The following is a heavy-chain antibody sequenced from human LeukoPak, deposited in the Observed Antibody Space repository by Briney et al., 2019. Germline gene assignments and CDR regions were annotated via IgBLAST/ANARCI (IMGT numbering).Heavy chain of an antibody. CDR3: AREGGRQWLVSGALDS. V-gene: IGHV4-59*01. D-gene: IGHD6-19*01. Sequence: SETLSLTCTVSSGSISGYYWSWIRQPPGKGLEWIGYIYHGSATYNPSLESRVTLSMDTSKNQYSLKMTSVTGADTAVYYCAREGGRQWLVSGALDSWGQGTLVTVSS. CDR2: IYHGSA. CDR1: SGSISGYY. J-gene: IGHJ5*01.